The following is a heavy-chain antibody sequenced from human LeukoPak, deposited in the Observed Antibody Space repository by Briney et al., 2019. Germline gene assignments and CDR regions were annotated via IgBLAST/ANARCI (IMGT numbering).Heavy chain of an antibody. Sequence: GRSLRLSCAASGFTFDTYGMHWVRQAPGKGLEWVAIIWYDGSNKYYADSVKGRFTISRDNSKNTLYLQMNSLRAEDTAVYYCAREFGKYYFDYWGQGTLVTVSS. D-gene: IGHD3-16*01. CDR1: GFTFDTYG. CDR2: IWYDGSNK. J-gene: IGHJ4*02. V-gene: IGHV3-33*01. CDR3: AREFGKYYFDY.